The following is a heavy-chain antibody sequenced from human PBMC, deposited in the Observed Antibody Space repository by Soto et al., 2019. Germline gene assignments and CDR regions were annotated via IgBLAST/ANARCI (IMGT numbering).Heavy chain of an antibody. CDR2: ISSSSSYI. J-gene: IGHJ6*02. CDR1: GFTFSSYS. CDR3: ARGRGAAGTDSVQYYGMDV. Sequence: EVQLVESGGGLVKPGGSLRLSCAASGFTFSSYSMNWVRQAPGXXXEWVSSISSSSSYIYYADSVKGRFTISRDNAKNSLYLQMNSLRAEDTAVYYCARGRGAAGTDSVQYYGMDVWGQGTTVTVSS. V-gene: IGHV3-21*01. D-gene: IGHD6-13*01.